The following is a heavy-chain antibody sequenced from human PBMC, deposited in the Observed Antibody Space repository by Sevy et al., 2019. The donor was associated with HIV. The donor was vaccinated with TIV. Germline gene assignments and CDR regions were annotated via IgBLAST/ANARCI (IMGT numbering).Heavy chain of an antibody. CDR1: GFTFSDHY. D-gene: IGHD6-13*01. CDR2: TRNKADSYTT. CDR3: ATHAGIATAGRVFDY. J-gene: IGHJ4*02. Sequence: GGSLRLSCAASGFTFSDHYMEWVRQAPGKGLEWVGRTRNKADSYTTEYAASVKGRFTISRDDSKNSLYLQMNSLKTEDTAVYYCATHAGIATAGRVFDYWGQGSLVTVSS. V-gene: IGHV3-72*01.